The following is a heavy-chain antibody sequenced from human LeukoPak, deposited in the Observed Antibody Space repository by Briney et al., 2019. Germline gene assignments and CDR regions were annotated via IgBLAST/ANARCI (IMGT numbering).Heavy chain of an antibody. CDR2: IYYSGST. V-gene: IGHV4-59*01. D-gene: IGHD5-18*01. J-gene: IGHJ6*03. CDR3: ARGGYSYGYYMDV. Sequence: SETLSLTCTVSGGSISSYYWSWIRQPPGNGLERIGYIYYSGSTNYNPSLKSRVTISVDTSKNQFSLKLSSVTAADTAVYYCARGGYSYGYYMDVWGKGTTVTVSS. CDR1: GGSISSYY.